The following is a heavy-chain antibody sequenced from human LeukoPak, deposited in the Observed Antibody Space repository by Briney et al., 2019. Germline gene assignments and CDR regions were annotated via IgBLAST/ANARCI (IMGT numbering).Heavy chain of an antibody. CDR3: ARGLVVVITTGNWYFDL. CDR1: GGSISSGDYY. CDR2: IYYSGST. J-gene: IGHJ2*01. V-gene: IGHV4-30-4*01. Sequence: TSETLSLTCTVSGGSISSGDYYWSWIRQPPGKGLEWIGYIYYSGSTYYDPSLKSRVTISVDTSKNQFSLKLSSVTAAVTAVYYCARGLVVVITTGNWYFDLWGRGTLVTVSS. D-gene: IGHD3-22*01.